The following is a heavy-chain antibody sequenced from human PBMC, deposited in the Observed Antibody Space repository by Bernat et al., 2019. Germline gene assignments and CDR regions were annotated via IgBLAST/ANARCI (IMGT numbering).Heavy chain of an antibody. CDR2: ISAYNGNT. CDR3: ATVFPSVQTNWFDP. CDR1: GYTFTSYG. Sequence: QVQLVQSGAEVKKPGASVKVSCKASGYTFTSYGISWVRQAPGQGLEWMGWISAYNGNTNYAQKLQGRVTITADTSTDTAYMELSSLRSEDTAVYYCATVFPSVQTNWFDPWGQGTLVTVSS. J-gene: IGHJ5*02. D-gene: IGHD3-10*01. V-gene: IGHV1-18*01.